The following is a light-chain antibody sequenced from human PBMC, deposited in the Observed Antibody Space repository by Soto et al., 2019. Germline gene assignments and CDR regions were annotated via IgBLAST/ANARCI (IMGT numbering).Light chain of an antibody. CDR2: GAS. V-gene: IGKV3-20*01. CDR3: RQYVSIPRT. CDR1: QSVSSSY. Sequence: EIVLTQSPGTLSLSPGEGATLSCRASQSVSSSYLAWYQQKPGQASRLRIYGASSRATGSPDRFSGSRPGTDVSIPISRLEPEDFAVYYCRQYVSIPRTFGGGTKVDIK. J-gene: IGKJ4*01.